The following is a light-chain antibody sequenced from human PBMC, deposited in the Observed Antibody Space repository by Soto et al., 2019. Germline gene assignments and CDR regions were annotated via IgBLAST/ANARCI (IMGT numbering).Light chain of an antibody. CDR1: QSISSW. J-gene: IGKJ1*01. Sequence: DIQMTQSPSTLSASVGDRVTITCRASQSISSWLAWYQQKPGKAPKLLIYDASTLQIGVPSRFSGSGYGTEFTLTISSLQSEDFATYYCQQSYYIPWTFGQGTKVDIK. CDR3: QQSYYIPWT. V-gene: IGKV1-5*01. CDR2: DAS.